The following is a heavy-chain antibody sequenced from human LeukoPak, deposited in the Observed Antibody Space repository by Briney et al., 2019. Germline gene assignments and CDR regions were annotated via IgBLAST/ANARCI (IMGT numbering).Heavy chain of an antibody. Sequence: SETLSLTCTVSGGSISSGSYYWSWIRQPAGKGLEWIGRIYTSGSTNYNPSLKSRVTISVYTSKNQFSLKLSSVTAADTAFYYCAGDPTSMVYVFDYWGQGTLVTVSS. CDR2: IYTSGST. D-gene: IGHD2-8*01. J-gene: IGHJ4*02. V-gene: IGHV4-61*02. CDR3: AGDPTSMVYVFDY. CDR1: GGSISSGSYY.